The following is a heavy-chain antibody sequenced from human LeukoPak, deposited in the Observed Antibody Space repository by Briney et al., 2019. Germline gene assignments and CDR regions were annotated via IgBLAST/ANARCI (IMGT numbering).Heavy chain of an antibody. V-gene: IGHV3-66*02. CDR3: ASHVAEQWLVDAFDI. CDR1: GFTVSGNY. D-gene: IGHD6-19*01. CDR2: IYSGGSI. J-gene: IGHJ3*02. Sequence: GASLRLSCAASGFTVSGNYMSWVRQAPGKGLEWVSVIYSGGSIYYADSVKGRFTISRDNSKNTLYLQMNSLRAEDTAVYYCASHVAEQWLVDAFDIWGQGTMDSVSS.